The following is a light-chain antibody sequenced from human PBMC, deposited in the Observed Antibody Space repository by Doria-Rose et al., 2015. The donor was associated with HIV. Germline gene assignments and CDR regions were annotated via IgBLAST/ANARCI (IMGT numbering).Light chain of an antibody. J-gene: IGKJ1*01. CDR1: QSFSSTY. CDR2: DGS. V-gene: IGKV3-20*01. CDR3: XXXXXXXX. Sequence: TQSPGTLSLSPGGRATLSCRASQSFSSTYLAWYQQKPGQAPSLLIYDGSTRATGIPDRFSASGSGTDFTLTINRXXPEDFALXXXXXXXXXXXFGQGTXVEI.